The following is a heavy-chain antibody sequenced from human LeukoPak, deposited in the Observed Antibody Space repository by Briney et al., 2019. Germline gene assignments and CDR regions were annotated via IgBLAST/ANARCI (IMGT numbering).Heavy chain of an antibody. CDR2: ISGSGGST. D-gene: IGHD1-1*01. V-gene: IGHV3-23*01. CDR3: AKSHKVTTGTYYFDY. CDR1: GFTFSSYA. Sequence: GGSLRLSCAASGFTFSSYAMSWVRQAPGKGLDWVSGISGSGGSTYYADSLEGRFTISRDNSKNTLYLEMNSLRAEDTAVYYCAKSHKVTTGTYYFDYWGQGALVTVSS. J-gene: IGHJ4*02.